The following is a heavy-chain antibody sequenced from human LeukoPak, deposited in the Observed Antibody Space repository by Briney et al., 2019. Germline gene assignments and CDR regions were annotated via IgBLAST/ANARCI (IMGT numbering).Heavy chain of an antibody. CDR2: IYYSGSS. J-gene: IGHJ4*02. CDR1: GDSISSSSYY. D-gene: IGHD3-22*01. CDR3: AREGRVVGYDSIYTPADY. Sequence: SETLSLTCTVSGDSISSSSYYWGWVRQPPGKGLEWIGDIYYSGSSYYSPSLKSRVTISLDTSKNQFSLKLSSVTAADTAVYYCAREGRVVGYDSIYTPADYWGQGTLVTVSS. V-gene: IGHV4-39*02.